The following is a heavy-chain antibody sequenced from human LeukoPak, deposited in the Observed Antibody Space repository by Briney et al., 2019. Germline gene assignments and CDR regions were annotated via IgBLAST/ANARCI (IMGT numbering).Heavy chain of an antibody. CDR3: ARRGYSYGRYYFDY. CDR1: GGSISGYY. D-gene: IGHD5-18*01. J-gene: IGHJ4*02. Sequence: SETLSLTCTVSGGSISGYYRSWIRQPPGKGLEWIGYIYYSGSTNYNPSLKSRVTISVDTSKNQFSLKLSSVTAADTAVYYCARRGYSYGRYYFDYWGQGTLVTVSS. V-gene: IGHV4-59*01. CDR2: IYYSGST.